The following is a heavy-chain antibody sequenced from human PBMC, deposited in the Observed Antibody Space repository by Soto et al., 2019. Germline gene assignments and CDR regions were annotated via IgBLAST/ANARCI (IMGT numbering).Heavy chain of an antibody. CDR3: AREVNVPADADAFDI. D-gene: IGHD2-2*01. CDR2: IHYRGSA. Sequence: QVQLQESGPGLVKPSQTLSLTCTVSGGSISNNNYFWSWIRQHPGKGLEWIGYIHYRGSAYYNPHLSGRVTILVDTTKNQFSMKLSSVTAADTAMYYCAREVNVPADADAFDIWGQGTMVTVSS. J-gene: IGHJ3*02. CDR1: GGSISNNNYF. V-gene: IGHV4-31*03.